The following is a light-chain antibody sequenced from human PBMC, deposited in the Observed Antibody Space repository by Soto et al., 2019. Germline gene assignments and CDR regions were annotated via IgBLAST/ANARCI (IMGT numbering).Light chain of an antibody. CDR1: SSDVGTYNL. Sequence: QSALTQPASVSGSPGQSITISCTGTSSDVGTYNLVSRYQQHPGKAPKLMIYEGSKRPSGVSNRFSGSKSGNTASLTISGLQAEDEADYYCCSYASSTTVVFGGGTQLTVL. J-gene: IGLJ3*02. CDR3: CSYASSTTVV. CDR2: EGS. V-gene: IGLV2-23*01.